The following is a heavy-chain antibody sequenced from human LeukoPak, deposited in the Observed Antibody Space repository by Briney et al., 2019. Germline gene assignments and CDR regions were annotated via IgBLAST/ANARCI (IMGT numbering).Heavy chain of an antibody. D-gene: IGHD2-2*01. CDR2: INPNSGGT. CDR1: GYTFTGYY. V-gene: IGHV1-2*02. J-gene: IGHJ4*02. CDR3: ARDHGRDIVVVPAAMHY. Sequence: ASVKVSCKASGYTFTGYYMHWVRQAPGQGLVWMGWINPNSGGTNYAQKFQGRVTMTRDTSISTAYMELSRLRSDDTAVYYCARDHGRDIVVVPAAMHYWGQGTLVTVSS.